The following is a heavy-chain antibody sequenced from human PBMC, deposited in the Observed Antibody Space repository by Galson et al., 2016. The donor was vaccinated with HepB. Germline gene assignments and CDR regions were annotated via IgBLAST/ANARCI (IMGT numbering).Heavy chain of an antibody. Sequence: SETLSLTCIVSGDSISSYYWTWIRQPPGKGLEWIGYVYYTGSTKYNPSLRSPVSISVDTSKNQFSLKLSSVTAADTAVYYCAREVASRFDYWGQGILVSVSS. CDR1: GDSISSYY. CDR3: AREVASRFDY. V-gene: IGHV4-59*01. D-gene: IGHD5-12*01. J-gene: IGHJ4*02. CDR2: VYYTGST.